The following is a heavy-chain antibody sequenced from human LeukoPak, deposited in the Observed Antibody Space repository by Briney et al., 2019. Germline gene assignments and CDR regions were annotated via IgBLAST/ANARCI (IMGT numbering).Heavy chain of an antibody. CDR3: ARGPLKGYYDILTGYYSGYYFDY. CDR1: GASISSTTYY. Sequence: SETLSLTCTVSGASISSTTYYWGWIRQPPRKGLEWIASIYYSGSTYYNPSLKSRVTISVDTSKNQFSLKLSSVTAADTAVYYCARGPLKGYYDILTGYYSGYYFDYWGQGTLVTVSS. J-gene: IGHJ4*02. D-gene: IGHD3-9*01. CDR2: IYYSGST. V-gene: IGHV4-39*07.